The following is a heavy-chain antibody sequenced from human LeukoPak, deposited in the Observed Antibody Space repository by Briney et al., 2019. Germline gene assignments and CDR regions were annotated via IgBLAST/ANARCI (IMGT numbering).Heavy chain of an antibody. Sequence: SETLSLTCTVSGGSISSYYWSWTRQPAGKGLEWIGRIYTSGSTNYNPSLKSRVTMSVDTSKNQFSLKLSSVTAADTAVYYCARENYYNTSGVTDYWGQGTLVTVSS. V-gene: IGHV4-4*07. CDR2: IYTSGST. D-gene: IGHD3-22*01. CDR1: GGSISSYY. CDR3: ARENYYNTSGVTDY. J-gene: IGHJ4*02.